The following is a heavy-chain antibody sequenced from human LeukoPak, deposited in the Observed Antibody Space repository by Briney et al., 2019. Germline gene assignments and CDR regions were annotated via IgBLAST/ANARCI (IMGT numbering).Heavy chain of an antibody. J-gene: IGHJ6*03. CDR1: GGSISSGTYY. Sequence: PSETLSLTCTVSGGSISSGTYYWGWIRQPPGKGLEWIGSLSYSGSTYYNPSLKSRVTISVDTSKNQFSLKLSSVSAADTAVYYCASDGEPYYLDVWGKGTTVTVSS. V-gene: IGHV4-39*07. CDR3: ASDGEPYYLDV. D-gene: IGHD4-17*01. CDR2: LSYSGST.